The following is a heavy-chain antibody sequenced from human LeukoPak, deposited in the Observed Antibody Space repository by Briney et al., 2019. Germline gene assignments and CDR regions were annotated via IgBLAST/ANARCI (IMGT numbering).Heavy chain of an antibody. CDR3: ATVGYCSSTSCSDYYGMDV. Sequence: ASVKVSCKVSGYTLTELSMHWVRQAPGKGLEWMGGFDPEDGKTIYAQKFQGRVTMTEDTSTDTAYKELSSLRSEDRAVYYCATVGYCSSTSCSDYYGMDVWGQGTTVTVSS. V-gene: IGHV1-24*01. CDR1: GYTLTELS. CDR2: FDPEDGKT. J-gene: IGHJ6*02. D-gene: IGHD2-2*01.